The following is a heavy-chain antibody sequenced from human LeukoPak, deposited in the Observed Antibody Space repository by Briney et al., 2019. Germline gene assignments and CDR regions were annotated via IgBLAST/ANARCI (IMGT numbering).Heavy chain of an antibody. CDR1: GFTFSSYW. CDR3: ARGGGKIAARPAGHDAFDI. J-gene: IGHJ3*02. D-gene: IGHD6-6*01. Sequence: GGSLRLSCAASGFTFSSYWMSWVRQAPGKGLEWVANIKQDGSEKYYVDSVKGRFTISRDNAKNSLYLQMNSLRAEDTAVYYCARGGGKIAARPAGHDAFDIWGQGTMDTVSS. V-gene: IGHV3-7*01. CDR2: IKQDGSEK.